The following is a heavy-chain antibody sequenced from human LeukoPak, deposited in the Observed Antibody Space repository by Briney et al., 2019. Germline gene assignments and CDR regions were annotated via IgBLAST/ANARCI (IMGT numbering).Heavy chain of an antibody. J-gene: IGHJ6*02. D-gene: IGHD1-26*01. CDR2: IYYSGST. V-gene: IGHV4-59*01. CDR3: ASSDYYYGMDV. Sequence: SGTLSLTCTVSGGSISSYYWSWIRQPPGKGLEWIGYIYYSGSTNYNPSLKSRVTISVDTSKNQFSLKLSSVTAADTAVYYCASSDYYYGMDVWGQGTTVTVSS. CDR1: GGSISSYY.